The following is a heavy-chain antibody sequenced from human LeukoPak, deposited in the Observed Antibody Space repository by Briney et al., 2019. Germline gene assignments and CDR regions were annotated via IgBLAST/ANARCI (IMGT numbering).Heavy chain of an antibody. J-gene: IGHJ4*02. CDR1: RYTFTGYY. Sequence: ASVKVSCKASRYTFTGYYIHWVRQAPGQGLEWMGRTNPNSGGTNYAQKFQGRVTMTRDTSISTAYMELSRLRSDDTAVYYCAKSIAAASTEDYWGQGTLVTVSS. V-gene: IGHV1-2*06. D-gene: IGHD6-13*01. CDR3: AKSIAAASTEDY. CDR2: TNPNSGGT.